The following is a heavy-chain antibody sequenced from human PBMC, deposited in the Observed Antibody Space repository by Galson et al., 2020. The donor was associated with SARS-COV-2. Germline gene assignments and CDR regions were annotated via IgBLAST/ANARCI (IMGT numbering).Heavy chain of an antibody. J-gene: IGHJ6*03. CDR1: GFTFSSYA. CDR3: AKDEASWYYYGSHNSPMDV. D-gene: IGHD3-10*01. CDR2: ISGSGGST. V-gene: IGHV3-23*01. Sequence: GESLKISCAASGFTFSSYAMSWVRQAPGKGLEWVSAISGSGGSTYYADSVKGRFTISRDNSKNTLYLQMNSLRAEDTAVYYCAKDEASWYYYGSHNSPMDVWGKGTTVTVSS.